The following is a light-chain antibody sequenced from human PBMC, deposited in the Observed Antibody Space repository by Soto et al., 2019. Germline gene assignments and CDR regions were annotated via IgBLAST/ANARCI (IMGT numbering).Light chain of an antibody. CDR1: ETVRSN. CDR3: QHYNNWPFT. CDR2: GAS. V-gene: IGKV3-15*01. Sequence: IVMTQSPATLSVSPGERATLSCRASETVRSNVAWFQQKPGQAPRLLIFGASTRATGIPTRFTGSGSGTEFTLTIDSLQSEDFAVYYCQHYNNWPFTFGQGTKLEI. J-gene: IGKJ2*01.